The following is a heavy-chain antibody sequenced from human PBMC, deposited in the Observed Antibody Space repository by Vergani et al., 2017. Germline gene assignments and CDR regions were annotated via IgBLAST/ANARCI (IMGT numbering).Heavy chain of an antibody. Sequence: QVQLQESGPGLVKPSETLTLTCDVSDSSIMTNPYWGWFRQSPGKGLEWIGWIHHSGDTHYNSSLKSRVSISIVSSSKFSLSLTSVTAADTAIYYCERHRGSGGFFPSSYFYGMDVWGHGTTVTVSS. CDR1: DSSIMTNPY. J-gene: IGHJ6*02. CDR2: IHHSGDT. D-gene: IGHD3-10*01. V-gene: IGHV4-38-2*01. CDR3: ERHRGSGGFFPSSYFYGMDV.